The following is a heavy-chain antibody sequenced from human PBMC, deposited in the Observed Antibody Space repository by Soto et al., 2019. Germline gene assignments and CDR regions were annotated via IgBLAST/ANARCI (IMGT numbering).Heavy chain of an antibody. D-gene: IGHD2-21*02. CDR1: GGSFSGYY. J-gene: IGHJ4*02. V-gene: IGHV4-34*01. Sequence: QVQLQQWGAGLLKPSETLSLTCAVYGGSFSGYYWSWIRQPPGKGLEWIGEINHSGSTNYNPSLKSRGTISVDTSKNQFSLKLSSVTAADTAVYYWAREGGGNSLSYWGQGTLVTVSS. CDR3: AREGGGNSLSY. CDR2: INHSGST.